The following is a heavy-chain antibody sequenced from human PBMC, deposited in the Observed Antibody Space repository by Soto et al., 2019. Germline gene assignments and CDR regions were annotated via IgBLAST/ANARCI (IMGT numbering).Heavy chain of an antibody. CDR3: ARGRARIPFYGDYTVNYYYYMDV. CDR2: INPNSGGT. Sequence: ASVKVSYKASGYTFTGYYMHWVRQAPGQGLEWMGWINPNSGGTNYAQKFQGWVTMTRDTSISTAYMELSRLRSDDTAVYYCARGRARIPFYGDYTVNYYYYMDVWGKGTTVTVSS. V-gene: IGHV1-2*04. CDR1: GYTFTGYY. D-gene: IGHD4-17*01. J-gene: IGHJ6*03.